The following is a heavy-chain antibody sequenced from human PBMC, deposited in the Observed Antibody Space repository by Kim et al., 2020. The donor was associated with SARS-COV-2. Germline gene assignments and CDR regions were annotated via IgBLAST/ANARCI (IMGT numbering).Heavy chain of an antibody. CDR2: ISYDGSNK. CDR3: AKGPLWDGGSGSYFDY. J-gene: IGHJ4*02. Sequence: GGSLRLSCAASGFTFSSYGMHWVRQAPGKGLEWVAVISYDGSNKYYADSVKGRFTISRDNSKNTLYLQMNSLRAEDTAVYYCAKGPLWDGGSGSYFDYWGQGTLVTLSS. CDR1: GFTFSSYG. D-gene: IGHD3-10*01. V-gene: IGHV3-30*18.